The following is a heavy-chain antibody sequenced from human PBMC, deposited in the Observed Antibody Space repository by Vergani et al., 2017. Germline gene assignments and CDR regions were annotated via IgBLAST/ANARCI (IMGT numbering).Heavy chain of an antibody. D-gene: IGHD6-19*01. Sequence: QLQLQESGPGLVKPSATLSLTCSVSGASIRSSNYYWGWIRQPPGKGLEWIASNYYSGSTYYNPSLKSRVTISVDTSKNQFSLKLSSVTAADTAVYFCARQSTLERLVKLGWIDPWGQGILVTVSS. V-gene: IGHV4-39*01. CDR2: NYYSGST. CDR3: ARQSTLERLVKLGWIDP. CDR1: GASIRSSNYY. J-gene: IGHJ5*02.